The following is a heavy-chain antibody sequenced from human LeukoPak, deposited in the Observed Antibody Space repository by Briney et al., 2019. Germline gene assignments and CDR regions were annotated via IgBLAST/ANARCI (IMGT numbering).Heavy chain of an antibody. CDR2: INHSENT. D-gene: IGHD4-11*01. CDR3: ARRPLEGSIPHDS. CDR1: GGSFSGYY. Sequence: SETLSLTCAVYGGSFSGYYWSWMRQPPGKGLEWIGEINHSESTNWIGEINHSENTNYNPSLKSRVTLSVDTSKNQFSLKMSSVTAADTAVYYCARRPLEGSIPHDSWGQGTLVTVSS. J-gene: IGHJ4*02. V-gene: IGHV4-34*01.